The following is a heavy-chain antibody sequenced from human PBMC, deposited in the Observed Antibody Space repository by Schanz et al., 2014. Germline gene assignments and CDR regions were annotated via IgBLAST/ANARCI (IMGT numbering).Heavy chain of an antibody. CDR3: ARDGGRDGYNLAFDV. Sequence: DVQLVESGGGLIQPGGSLRLSCAVSGFTVSSNYMSWVRQAPGKGLEWVSTVYMSAASTRYADSVKGRFIISRDSSKNTLFLQMNSLRAEDTAVYFCARDGGRDGYNLAFDVWGQGTLVTVSS. V-gene: IGHV3-53*01. D-gene: IGHD5-12*01. CDR1: GFTVSSNY. J-gene: IGHJ3*01. CDR2: VYMSAAST.